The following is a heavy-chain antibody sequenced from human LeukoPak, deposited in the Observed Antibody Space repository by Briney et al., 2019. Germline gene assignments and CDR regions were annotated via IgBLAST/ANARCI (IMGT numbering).Heavy chain of an antibody. Sequence: ASVKVSCKASGYTFTSYAIHWVRQAPGQRLEWMGWINAGYGDTKYSQEFQGRVTITRDTSASTAYMELSSLRSEDMAVYYCASASDSSGYYFNYFDYWGQGTLVTVSS. CDR2: INAGYGDT. CDR1: GYTFTSYA. V-gene: IGHV1-3*03. CDR3: ASASDSSGYYFNYFDY. D-gene: IGHD3-22*01. J-gene: IGHJ4*02.